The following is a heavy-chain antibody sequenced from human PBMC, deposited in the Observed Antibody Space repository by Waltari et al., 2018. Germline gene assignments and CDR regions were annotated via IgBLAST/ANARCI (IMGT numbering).Heavy chain of an antibody. D-gene: IGHD6-19*01. CDR2: ISYDGSNK. J-gene: IGHJ4*02. V-gene: IGHV3-30-3*01. Sequence: APGKGLEWVAVISYDGSNKYYADSVKGRFTISRDNSKNTLYLQMNSLRAEDTAVYYCARDGPYSSGWLFDYWGQGTLVTVSS. CDR3: ARDGPYSSGWLFDY.